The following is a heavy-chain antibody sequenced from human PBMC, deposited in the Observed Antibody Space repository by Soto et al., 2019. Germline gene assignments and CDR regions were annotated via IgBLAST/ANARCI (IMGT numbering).Heavy chain of an antibody. Sequence: SETLSLTCTVSGGSISSGGYYWSWIRQHPGKGLEWIGYIYYSGSTYYNPSLKSRVTISVDTSKNQFSLKLSSVTAADTAVYYCARLNYYYDSSGFDYWGQGTLVTLSS. V-gene: IGHV4-31*03. CDR3: ARLNYYYDSSGFDY. CDR1: GGSISSGGYY. CDR2: IYYSGST. J-gene: IGHJ4*02. D-gene: IGHD3-22*01.